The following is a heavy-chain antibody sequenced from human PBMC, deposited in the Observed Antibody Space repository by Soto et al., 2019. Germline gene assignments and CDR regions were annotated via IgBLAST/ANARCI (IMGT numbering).Heavy chain of an antibody. V-gene: IGHV4-31*03. CDR1: GGSISSGGYY. CDR2: IYYSGST. Sequence: QVQLQESGPGLVKPSQTLSLTCTVSGGSISSGGYYWSWIRQHPGKGLEWIGYIYYSGSTYYNPSLKSRVTISVKTXXNQFSLKLSSVTAADTAVYYCARTSYDSSGTAADPWGQGTLVTVSS. CDR3: ARTSYDSSGTAADP. D-gene: IGHD3-22*01. J-gene: IGHJ5*02.